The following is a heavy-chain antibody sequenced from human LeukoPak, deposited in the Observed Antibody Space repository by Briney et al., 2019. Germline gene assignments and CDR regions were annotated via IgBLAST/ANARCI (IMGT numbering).Heavy chain of an antibody. CDR3: AKDPHSSYFDY. CDR1: GFTFSTYD. CDR2: ISGSGGST. J-gene: IGHJ4*02. Sequence: GGSLRLSCAASGFTFSTYDMSWVRQAPGKGLEWVSAISGSGGSTYYADSVKGRFTISRDNSKNTLYLQMNSLRAEDTAVYYCAKDPHSSYFDYWGQGTLVTVSS. V-gene: IGHV3-23*01.